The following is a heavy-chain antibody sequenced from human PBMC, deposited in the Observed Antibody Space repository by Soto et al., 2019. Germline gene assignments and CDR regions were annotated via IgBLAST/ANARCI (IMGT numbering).Heavy chain of an antibody. J-gene: IGHJ1*01. CDR1: GYSFTTHS. CDR3: ASSTQDYASFVYEYAQN. Sequence: DSVQVSCKASGYSFTTHSMHWVRQAPGQRLEWMGWINAGNGNTKYSQKFQGRVTITRDTSASTAYMELSSLISEDTAAYYCASSTQDYASFVYEYAQNWGQGNLVT. CDR2: INAGNGNT. V-gene: IGHV1-3*01. D-gene: IGHD3-16*01.